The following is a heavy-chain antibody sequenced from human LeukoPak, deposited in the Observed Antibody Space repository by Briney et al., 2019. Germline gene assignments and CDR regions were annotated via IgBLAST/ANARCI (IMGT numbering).Heavy chain of an antibody. V-gene: IGHV1-46*01. CDR2: INPSGGST. Sequence: ASVKVSCKASGYTFTSYYMHWVRQAPGQGLEWMGIINPSGGSTSYAQKFQGRVTMTRDTSTSTVYMELSSLRSEDTAVYYCARAFEGIHYDSSGYYQSYFDPWGQGTLVTVSS. CDR1: GYTFTSYY. D-gene: IGHD3-22*01. CDR3: ARAFEGIHYDSSGYYQSYFDP. J-gene: IGHJ5*02.